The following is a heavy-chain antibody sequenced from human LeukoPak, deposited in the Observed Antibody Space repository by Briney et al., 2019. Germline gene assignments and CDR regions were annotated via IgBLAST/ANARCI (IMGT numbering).Heavy chain of an antibody. CDR2: IYHSGTA. D-gene: IGHD3-9*01. J-gene: IGHJ4*02. CDR3: ARVDSYYDILTGFQGGYFDH. V-gene: IGHV4-38-2*02. CDR1: GYSISSGYY. Sequence: SETLSLTCTVSGYSISSGYYWGWIWQPPGKGLEWIGSIYHSGTAYYNPSLKSRVTISVDTSKNQFSLKLSSVTAADTAIYYCARVDSYYDILTGFQGGYFDHRGQGTLVTVSS.